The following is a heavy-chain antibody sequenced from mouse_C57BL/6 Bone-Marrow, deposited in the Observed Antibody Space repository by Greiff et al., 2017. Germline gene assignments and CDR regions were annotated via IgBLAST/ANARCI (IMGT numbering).Heavy chain of an antibody. D-gene: IGHD1-1*01. CDR2: IHPNSGST. V-gene: IGHV1-64*01. Sequence: QVQLQQSGAELVKPGASVKLSCKASGYTFTSYWMHWVKQRPGQGLEWIGMIHPNSGSTNYNEKFKSKATLTVDKSSSTAYMQLSSLTSEDSAVXYCARPIITTVVATNYWGQGTTLTVAS. CDR3: ARPIITTVVATNY. CDR1: GYTFTSYW. J-gene: IGHJ2*01.